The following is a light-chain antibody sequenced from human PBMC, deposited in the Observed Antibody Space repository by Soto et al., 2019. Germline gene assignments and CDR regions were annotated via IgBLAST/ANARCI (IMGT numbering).Light chain of an antibody. J-gene: IGKJ5*01. CDR1: QAISKW. CDR2: DAS. Sequence: IHMSHSPSTLSASVVYRVTITFRASQAISKWLAWFQQKPGKAPDLLVYDASSLESGVPSRFSGSGSGTEFTPTISSLQPDDFAIYYCQQYDTYPITFGQGTRLEIK. V-gene: IGKV1-5*01. CDR3: QQYDTYPIT.